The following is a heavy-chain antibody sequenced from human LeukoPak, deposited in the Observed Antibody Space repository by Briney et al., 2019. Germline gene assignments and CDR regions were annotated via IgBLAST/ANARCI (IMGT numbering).Heavy chain of an antibody. CDR3: AKDRIPTSGWESDY. CDR1: GFSFSSYA. CDR2: TSASGGRT. J-gene: IGHJ4*02. V-gene: IGHV3-23*01. D-gene: IGHD3-22*01. Sequence: GGSLRLSCAASGFSFSSYAMSWVRQAPGKGLECVSATSASGGRTYYTDSVKGRFTISRDNSKNTLYLQMNSLRAEDTAVYYCAKDRIPTSGWESDYWGQGTLVTVSS.